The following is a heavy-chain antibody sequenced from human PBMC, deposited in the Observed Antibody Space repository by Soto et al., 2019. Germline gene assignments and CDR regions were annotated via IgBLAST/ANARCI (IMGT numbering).Heavy chain of an antibody. V-gene: IGHV3-23*01. D-gene: IGHD2-8*02. CDR1: GFICSSYD. J-gene: IGHJ3*02. CDR3: AKATATGGGAFDI. Sequence: VQMLESGGGLVQPGGSLRLSCAASGFICSSYDMSWVRQAPGKGLEWVSTILVGGSTHYEDSVKGRFTISRDGSKNTVYLQMNSLTAGDTAVYYCAKATATGGGAFDICGQGTMVTVSS. CDR2: ILVGGST.